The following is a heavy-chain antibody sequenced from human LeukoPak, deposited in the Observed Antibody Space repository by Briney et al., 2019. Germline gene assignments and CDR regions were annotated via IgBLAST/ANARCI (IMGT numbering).Heavy chain of an antibody. CDR3: ARDYYDYVWGSVPSFDY. V-gene: IGHV3-48*03. Sequence: GGSLRLSCAASGFIFSSYEMNWVRQAPGEGLEWVSYIVGSGSTIYYADSVKGRFTISRDNAKNSLYLQMNSLRAEDTAVYYCARDYYDYVWGSVPSFDYWGQGTLVTVSS. J-gene: IGHJ4*02. D-gene: IGHD3-16*01. CDR1: GFIFSSYE. CDR2: IVGSGSTI.